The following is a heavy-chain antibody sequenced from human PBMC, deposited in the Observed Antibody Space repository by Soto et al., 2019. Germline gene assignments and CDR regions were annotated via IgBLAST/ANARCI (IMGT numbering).Heavy chain of an antibody. CDR1: GGTFSRYA. J-gene: IGHJ4*02. V-gene: IGHV1-69*13. Sequence: ASVKVSCKAYGGTFSRYAISWVRQAPGQGLEWMGGIIPIFGTANYAQKFQGRVTITAEEATSTAYMEVSRLRAEDAAVYYCAKEITVTCMGPNYWGQGTLVTVSS. CDR3: AKEITVTCMGPNY. CDR2: IIPIFGTA. D-gene: IGHD4-17*01.